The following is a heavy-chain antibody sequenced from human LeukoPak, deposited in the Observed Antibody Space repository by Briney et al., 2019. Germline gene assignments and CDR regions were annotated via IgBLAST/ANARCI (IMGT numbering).Heavy chain of an antibody. Sequence: GGSLRLSCVASGFTFSNYWMTWVRQAPGKGLQWVANIRQDGNERYFVDSVKGRFTISRDNAKNSLYLQMNSLRAEDTAVYYCAREPSRIVVVTANYYYYGMDVWGQGTTVTVSS. CDR2: IRQDGNER. J-gene: IGHJ6*02. CDR3: AREPSRIVVVTANYYYYGMDV. D-gene: IGHD2-21*02. CDR1: GFTFSNYW. V-gene: IGHV3-7*05.